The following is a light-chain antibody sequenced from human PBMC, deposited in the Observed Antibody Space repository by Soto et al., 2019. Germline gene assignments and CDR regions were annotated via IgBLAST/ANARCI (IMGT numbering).Light chain of an antibody. CDR1: QSIATY. CDR3: HQSYSSPFT. CDR2: AAS. J-gene: IGKJ3*01. Sequence: DIQMTQSPPSLSASVGDRVTITCRASQSIATYLHWYQQKPGKAPKLLIYAASSLLSGVPSRFSGSGSGTDFTLSTISLHPEAFATYSCHQSYSSPFTFGPGTKVDIK. V-gene: IGKV1-39*01.